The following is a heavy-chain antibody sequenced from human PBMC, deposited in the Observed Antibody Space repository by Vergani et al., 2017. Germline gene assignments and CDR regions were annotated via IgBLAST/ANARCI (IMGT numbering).Heavy chain of an antibody. V-gene: IGHV2-5*01. D-gene: IGHD5-12*01. J-gene: IGHJ4*02. CDR3: ARIRRRGRSGYDIFDF. CDR1: GFSLTTGGEG. CDR2: VYWNDDE. Sequence: QITLRESGPTLVKPTQTLTLTCTFSGFSLTTGGEGVGWIRQPPGRALEWLAFVYWNDDERYSPSLKSRVTITKDTSKNQVVLTMTNMDPVDTATYYCARIRRRGRSGYDIFDFWGQGILVTVAS.